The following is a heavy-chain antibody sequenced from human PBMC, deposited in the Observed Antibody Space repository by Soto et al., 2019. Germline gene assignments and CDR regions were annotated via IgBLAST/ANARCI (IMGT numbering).Heavy chain of an antibody. J-gene: IGHJ5*02. V-gene: IGHV1-69*02. CDR1: GGTFSSYT. Sequence: QVQLVQSGAEVKKPGSSVKVSCKASGGTFSSYTISWVRQAPGQGLEWMGRIIPILGIANYAQKFQGRVTITADXXTXTXSMELSSLRSEDTAVYYCARGGIVVVTAIQYNWFDPWGQGTLVTVSS. CDR3: ARGGIVVVTAIQYNWFDP. CDR2: IIPILGIA. D-gene: IGHD2-21*02.